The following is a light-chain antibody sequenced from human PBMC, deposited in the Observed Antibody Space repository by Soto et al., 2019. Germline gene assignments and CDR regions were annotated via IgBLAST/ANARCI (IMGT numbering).Light chain of an antibody. Sequence: EIVMTQSPATLSVSPGERATLSCRASQSVSSNLACYQQKPGQAPRLLIYVASTRATGIPARFSGSGSGTEFTLTISSLQSEDFAVYYCQQYNNWPLTFGGGTKVEIK. CDR2: VAS. CDR3: QQYNNWPLT. V-gene: IGKV3-15*01. J-gene: IGKJ4*01. CDR1: QSVSSN.